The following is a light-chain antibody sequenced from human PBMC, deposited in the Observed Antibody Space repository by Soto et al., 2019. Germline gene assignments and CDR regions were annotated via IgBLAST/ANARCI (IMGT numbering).Light chain of an antibody. Sequence: QSVPTQPASVSGSPGQSITISCTGTSSDVGGHNYVSWYQQHPGTAPKLMIYEVTNRPSGVSNRFSGSKSGNTASLTISGLQAEDEADYYCSSYTSSTTLDVVFGGGTKLTVL. V-gene: IGLV2-14*01. J-gene: IGLJ2*01. CDR3: SSYTSSTTLDVV. CDR2: EVT. CDR1: SSDVGGHNY.